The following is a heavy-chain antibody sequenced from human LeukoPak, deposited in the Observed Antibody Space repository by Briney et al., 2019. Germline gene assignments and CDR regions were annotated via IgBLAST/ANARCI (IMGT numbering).Heavy chain of an antibody. CDR3: AKSLLTTATGTGRAFDI. Sequence: GGSLRLSCAASGFTFSSYAMTWVRQAPGEGLQWVSDISGSGSSAYYADSVRGRFTISRDNSKNTLYLQMNSLRAEDSAEYYCAKSLLTTATGTGRAFDIWGQGTMVTVSA. D-gene: IGHD1-1*01. CDR1: GFTFSSYA. J-gene: IGHJ3*02. CDR2: ISGSGSSA. V-gene: IGHV3-23*01.